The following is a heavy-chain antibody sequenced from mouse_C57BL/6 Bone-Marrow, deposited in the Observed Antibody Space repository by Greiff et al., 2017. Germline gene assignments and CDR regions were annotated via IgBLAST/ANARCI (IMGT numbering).Heavy chain of an antibody. CDR3: AKFYGRHDFDY. CDR1: GYAFSSSW. J-gene: IGHJ2*01. D-gene: IGHD1-1*01. V-gene: IGHV1-82*01. CDR2: IYPGDGDT. Sequence: VQLQQSGPELVKPGASVKISCKASGYAFSSSWMNWVKQRPGKGLEWIGRIYPGDGDTNYNGKFKGKATLTADKSSSTAYMQLSSLTSEDSAVYFCAKFYGRHDFDYWGQGTTLTVSS.